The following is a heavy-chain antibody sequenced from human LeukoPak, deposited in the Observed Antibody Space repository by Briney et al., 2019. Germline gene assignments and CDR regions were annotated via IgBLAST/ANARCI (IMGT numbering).Heavy chain of an antibody. J-gene: IGHJ3*02. CDR2: IYHSGST. Sequence: PSETLSLTCAVSGYSISSGYYWGWIRQPPGKGLEWIGSIYHSGSTYYNPSLKSRVTISVDTSKNQFSLKLSSVTAADTAVYYCARDGLYDSSGYYFDAFDIWGQGTMVTVSS. V-gene: IGHV4-38-2*02. CDR1: GYSISSGYY. D-gene: IGHD3-22*01. CDR3: ARDGLYDSSGYYFDAFDI.